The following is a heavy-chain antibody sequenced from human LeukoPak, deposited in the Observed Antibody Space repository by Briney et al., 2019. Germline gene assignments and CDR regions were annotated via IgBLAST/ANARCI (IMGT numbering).Heavy chain of an antibody. D-gene: IGHD4-17*01. CDR2: MNPNSGNT. CDR1: GYTFTSYD. V-gene: IGHV1-8*03. Sequence: ASVKVSCKASGYTFTSYDINWVRQATGQGLEWMGWMNPNSGNTGYAQKFQGGVTITRNTSISTAYMELSSLRSEDTAVYYCARAPTVTRRSCWFDPWGQGTLVTVSS. CDR3: ARAPTVTRRSCWFDP. J-gene: IGHJ5*02.